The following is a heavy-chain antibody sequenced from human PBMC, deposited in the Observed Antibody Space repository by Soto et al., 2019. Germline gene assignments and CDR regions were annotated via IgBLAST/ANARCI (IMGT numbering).Heavy chain of an antibody. CDR3: ARDQSSSGYYFNYYGLDV. CDR2: IWFDGSTK. D-gene: IGHD3-22*01. J-gene: IGHJ6*02. V-gene: IGHV3-33*01. CDR1: GFILNNYG. Sequence: QVQLVESGGGVVQPGRSLRLSCAASGFILNNYGMHWVRRAPDKGLEWVAVIWFDGSTKYYADTVKGRFVISRDSSRNTMYLQMNSLSAEDTAVYYCARDQSSSGYYFNYYGLDVWGRGTTVAVSS.